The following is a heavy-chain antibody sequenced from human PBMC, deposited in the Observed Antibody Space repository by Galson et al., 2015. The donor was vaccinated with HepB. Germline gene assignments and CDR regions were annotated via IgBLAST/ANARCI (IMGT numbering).Heavy chain of an antibody. CDR1: GYTFTSYA. Sequence: SVKVSCKASGYTFTSYAMHWVRQAPGQRLEWMGWINAGNGNTKYSQKFQGRVTITRDTSASTAYMELSSLRSEDTAVYYCAREWDIVASYFDYWGQGTLVTVSS. CDR2: INAGNGNT. V-gene: IGHV1-3*01. CDR3: AREWDIVASYFDY. J-gene: IGHJ4*02. D-gene: IGHD5-12*01.